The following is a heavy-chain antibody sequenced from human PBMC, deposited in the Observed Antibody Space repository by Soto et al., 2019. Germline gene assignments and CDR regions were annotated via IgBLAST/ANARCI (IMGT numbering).Heavy chain of an antibody. J-gene: IGHJ6*02. Sequence: QVQLQQSGPGLVKPSETLSLTCTVSGGSIRSYYWSWIRQPAGKALEWIGRIYTSGTTNYNPSLKSRVTILLDTSKNQVSLDLRSVTDADTAVYYCAREGSSGFGMDVWGQGTTVTVSS. D-gene: IGHD6-25*01. CDR1: GGSIRSYY. CDR3: AREGSSGFGMDV. V-gene: IGHV4-4*07. CDR2: IYTSGTT.